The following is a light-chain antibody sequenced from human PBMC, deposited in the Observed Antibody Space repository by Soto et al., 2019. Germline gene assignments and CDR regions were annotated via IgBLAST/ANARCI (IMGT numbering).Light chain of an antibody. CDR3: QQYYSTRT. J-gene: IGKJ1*01. CDR2: WAS. CDR1: QSVLYSSNNKNY. V-gene: IGKV4-1*01. Sequence: DIVMTQSPDSLAVSLGERATINCKSSQSVLYSSNNKNYLAWYQQKPGQPPKLLIYWASTRKSGVPDRFSGSGSGTDFTITISSLQAEDVAVYYCQQYYSTRTFGQGTKVEIK.